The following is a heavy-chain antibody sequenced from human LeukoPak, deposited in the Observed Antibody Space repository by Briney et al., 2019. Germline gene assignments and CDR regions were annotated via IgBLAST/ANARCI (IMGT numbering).Heavy chain of an antibody. CDR1: GYSFTNYG. CDR3: ARDPLITIFGVVIPNYFDC. Sequence: ASVKVSCKASGYSFTNYGITWVRQAPGQGLEWMGWISAYNGNTNYAQKLQGRVTMTTDTSTSTAYMELRSLRSDDTAVYYCARDPLITIFGVVIPNYFDCWGQGTLVTVSS. J-gene: IGHJ4*02. V-gene: IGHV1-18*01. D-gene: IGHD3-3*01. CDR2: ISAYNGNT.